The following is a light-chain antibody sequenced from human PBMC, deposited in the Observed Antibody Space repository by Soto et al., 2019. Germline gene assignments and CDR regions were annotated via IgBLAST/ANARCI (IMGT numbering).Light chain of an antibody. J-gene: IGKJ1*01. V-gene: IGKV1-5*01. Sequence: DIPMTPSHSTLSASVAYRFTITFRSSHVISSILAWYQQPPVKASKLLLDGASTLQSGVPSRFSGSGSGTEFTLTISSLLPDDFATYYCQQYNSYSSWTFGQGTKVDIK. CDR2: GAS. CDR3: QQYNSYSSWT. CDR1: HVISSI.